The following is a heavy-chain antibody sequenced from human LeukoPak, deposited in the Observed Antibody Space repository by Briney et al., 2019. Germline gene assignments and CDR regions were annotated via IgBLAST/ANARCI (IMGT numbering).Heavy chain of an antibody. CDR1: GFTFSSYA. J-gene: IGHJ4*02. Sequence: PGGSLRLSCAASGFTFSSYAMHWVRQAPGKGLEWVSAIFYDGSNKYYADSVKGRFTISRDNSKNTLYLQMSSLRAEDSAVHYCAKDSEGLLDYWGQGTLVTVSS. CDR3: AKDSEGLLDY. D-gene: IGHD5-12*01. V-gene: IGHV3-30*04. CDR2: IFYDGSNK.